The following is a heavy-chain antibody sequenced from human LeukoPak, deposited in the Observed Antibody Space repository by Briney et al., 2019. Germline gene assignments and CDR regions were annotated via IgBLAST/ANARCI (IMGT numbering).Heavy chain of an antibody. CDR3: ARTHPTGVRS. D-gene: IGHD1-14*01. CDR2: IYDSGST. Sequence: SETLSLTCTVSGGSIRSSYYYWGWIRQPPGKGLEWIGSIYDSGSTYYNPSLKSRVTISVDTSKNQFSLKLNSVTAADTAVYYCARTHPTGVRSWGQGTLVTVSS. V-gene: IGHV4-39*01. CDR1: GGSIRSSYYY. J-gene: IGHJ4*02.